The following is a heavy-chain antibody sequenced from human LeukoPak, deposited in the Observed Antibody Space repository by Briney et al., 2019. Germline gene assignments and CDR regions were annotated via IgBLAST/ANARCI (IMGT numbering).Heavy chain of an antibody. J-gene: IGHJ5*02. Sequence: GGSLRLSCAASGFTFSNYWMHWVRQAPGKGLVWVSRINSDGINTSYADSVKGRFTISRDNSKNTLYLQMNSLRAEDTAVYYCAKNIPTGSTWFDPWGQGTLVTVSS. CDR1: GFTFSNYW. CDR2: INSDGINT. D-gene: IGHD2-2*01. V-gene: IGHV3-74*01. CDR3: AKNIPTGSTWFDP.